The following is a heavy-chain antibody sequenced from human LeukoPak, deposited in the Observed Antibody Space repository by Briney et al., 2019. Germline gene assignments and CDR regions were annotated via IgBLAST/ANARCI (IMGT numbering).Heavy chain of an antibody. D-gene: IGHD7-27*01. Sequence: GGSLRLSCAASGFTFSRYWMNWVRQAPGKGLEWVANIKQDGSEKYYVDSVKGRFTISRDNAKNSLYLLMNSLRADDTAVYYCARESITGDRDFDYWGQGTLITVSS. J-gene: IGHJ4*02. CDR1: GFTFSRYW. CDR3: ARESITGDRDFDY. CDR2: IKQDGSEK. V-gene: IGHV3-7*01.